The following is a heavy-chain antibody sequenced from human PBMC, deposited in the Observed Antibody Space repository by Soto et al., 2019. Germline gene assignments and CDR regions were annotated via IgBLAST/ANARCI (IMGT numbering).Heavy chain of an antibody. D-gene: IGHD2-8*01. CDR1: GYSVTSSDYY. J-gene: IGHJ6*03. V-gene: IGHV4-39*01. CDR2: MFYSGLT. Sequence: SETLSLTCRVSGYSVTSSDYYWAWIRQPPGKGLEWIGSMFYSGLTYYNPSLKSRVTLSVDTSKNQFSVRLNSVTAADTAVYYCAPLSVSRSRPYAIHVCGTGTTVT. CDR3: APLSVSRSRPYAIHV.